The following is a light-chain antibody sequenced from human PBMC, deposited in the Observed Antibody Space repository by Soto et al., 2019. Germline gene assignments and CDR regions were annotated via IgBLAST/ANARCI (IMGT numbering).Light chain of an antibody. Sequence: IQLTQSSFFLFAPVGDSVSMTCRASQDIINYLAGYQQKPGKAPKLLIYAASTLQSGVPSRFSGSGSGTEFTLTISSLQPEDFATYYCEQLNTYPLTFGGGTKVDI. CDR2: AAS. CDR3: EQLNTYPLT. J-gene: IGKJ4*01. CDR1: QDIINY. V-gene: IGKV1-9*01.